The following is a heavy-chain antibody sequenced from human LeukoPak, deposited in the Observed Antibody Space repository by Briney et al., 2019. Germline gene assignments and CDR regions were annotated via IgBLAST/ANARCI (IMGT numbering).Heavy chain of an antibody. CDR1: GGSISSYY. CDR3: ARDRGYSGYELWFDP. CDR2: IYYSGST. D-gene: IGHD5-12*01. Sequence: PSETLSLTCTVSGGSISSYYWSWIRQPPGKGLEWIGYIYYSGSTNYNPSLKSRVTISVDTSKNQFSLKLSSVTAADTAVYYCARDRGYSGYELWFDPWGQGTLVTASS. V-gene: IGHV4-59*01. J-gene: IGHJ5*02.